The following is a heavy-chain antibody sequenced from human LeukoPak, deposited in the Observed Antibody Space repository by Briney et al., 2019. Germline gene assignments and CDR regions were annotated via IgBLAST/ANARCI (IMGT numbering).Heavy chain of an antibody. Sequence: SETLSLTCAVSGGSISSGGYSWSWIRQPPGKGLEWIGYIYHSGSTYYNPSLKSRVTMSVDRSKNQFSLKLSSVTAADTAVYYCARFFGDYRNWFDPWGQGTTVTVSS. CDR2: IYHSGST. CDR1: GGSISSGGYS. V-gene: IGHV4-30-2*01. D-gene: IGHD4-17*01. CDR3: ARFFGDYRNWFDP. J-gene: IGHJ5*01.